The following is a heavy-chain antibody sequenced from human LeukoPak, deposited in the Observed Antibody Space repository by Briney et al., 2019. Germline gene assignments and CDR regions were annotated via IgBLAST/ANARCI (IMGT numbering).Heavy chain of an antibody. D-gene: IGHD3-3*01. CDR1: AGSISSGDYY. Sequence: SETLSLTCTVSAGSISSGDYYWSWIRQPPGKGLEWIGYIYYSGSTYYNPSLKSRVTISVDTSKNQFSLKLSSVTAADTAVYYCARVHYDFWSRYRGGGWLDPWCQGTLVTVSS. J-gene: IGHJ5*02. CDR2: IYYSGST. CDR3: ARVHYDFWSRYRGGGWLDP. V-gene: IGHV4-30-4*08.